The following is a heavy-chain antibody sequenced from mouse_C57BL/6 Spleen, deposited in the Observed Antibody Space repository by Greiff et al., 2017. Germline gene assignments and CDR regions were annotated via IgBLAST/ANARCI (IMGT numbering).Heavy chain of an antibody. CDR2: IDPSDSYT. J-gene: IGHJ4*01. CDR1: GYTFTSYW. CDR3: AGGLYAMGY. V-gene: IGHV1-69*01. Sequence: QVQLQQPGAELVMPGASVKLSCKASGYTFTSYWMHWVKQRPGQGLEWIGEIDPSDSYTNYNQKFKGKSTLTVDKSSSTAYMQLSSLTSEDSAVYCCAGGLYAMGYWGQGTTVTVAS.